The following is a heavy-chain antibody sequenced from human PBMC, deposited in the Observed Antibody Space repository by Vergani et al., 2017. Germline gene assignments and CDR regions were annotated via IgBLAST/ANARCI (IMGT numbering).Heavy chain of an antibody. CDR1: GGSFSGYY. CDR2: INHSGST. J-gene: IGHJ2*01. V-gene: IGHV4-34*01. D-gene: IGHD3-22*01. Sequence: QVQLQQWGAGLLKPSETLSLTCAVYGGSFSGYYWSWIRQPPGKGLEWIGEINHSGSTNYNPSLKSRVTISVDTSKNQFSLKLSSVTAADTAVYYCGGIYYYDRSNPLWYFDLWGRGTLVTVSS. CDR3: GGIYYYDRSNPLWYFDL.